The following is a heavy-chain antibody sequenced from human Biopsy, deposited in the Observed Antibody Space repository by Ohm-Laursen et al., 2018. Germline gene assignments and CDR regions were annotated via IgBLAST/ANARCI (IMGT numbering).Heavy chain of an antibody. Sequence: ASVKVSCKASGYTFTGQYSHWVRQVPGQGLEWMGWINPHSGTTKFAQDFHGRVTMTRDTSITTAYMELRRLRSDDTAVYYCAKGQDLRGGAEYFQHWGQGALVTVSS. CDR3: AKGQDLRGGAEYFQH. CDR2: INPHSGTT. D-gene: IGHD2-15*01. CDR1: GYTFTGQY. J-gene: IGHJ1*01. V-gene: IGHV1-2*02.